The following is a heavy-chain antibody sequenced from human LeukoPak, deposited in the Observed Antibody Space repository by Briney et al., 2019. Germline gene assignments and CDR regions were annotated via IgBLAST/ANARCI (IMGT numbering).Heavy chain of an antibody. J-gene: IGHJ1*01. D-gene: IGHD1-26*01. V-gene: IGHV3-21*01. CDR2: ISSSSSYI. CDR3: ARFIVGATRVRYFQH. Sequence: GGSLRLSCAASGFTFSSYSMNWVRQAPGKGLEWVSSISSSSSYIYYADSVKGRFTISRDNAKNSLYLQMNSLRAEETAVYYCARFIVGATRVRYFQHWGQGTLVTVSS. CDR1: GFTFSSYS.